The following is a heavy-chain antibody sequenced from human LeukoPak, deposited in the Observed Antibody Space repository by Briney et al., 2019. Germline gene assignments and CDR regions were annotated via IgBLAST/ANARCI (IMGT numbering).Heavy chain of an antibody. CDR3: ARVQRKAFPHY. CDR1: GGSISSYY. CDR2: IYYSGST. J-gene: IGHJ4*02. V-gene: IGHV4-59*01. D-gene: IGHD2/OR15-2a*01. Sequence: PSETLSLTCTVSGGSISSYYWSWIRQPPGKGLEWIGYIYYSGSTNYNPSLKSRVTISVDTSKNQFSLKLSSVTAADTAVYYCARVQRKAFPHYWRQGTLLTVSS.